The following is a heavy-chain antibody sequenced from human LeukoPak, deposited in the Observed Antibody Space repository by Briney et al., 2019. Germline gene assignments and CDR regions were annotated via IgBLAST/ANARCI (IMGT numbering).Heavy chain of an antibody. J-gene: IGHJ5*02. Sequence: PSQTLSLTCTVSGGSISSGGYYWSWIRQHPGKGREWIVYIYYSGSTYYNPSLKSRVTISVDTSKNQFSLKLSSVTAADTAVYYCARVGGGYCSSTSCPANWFDPWGQGTLVTVSS. V-gene: IGHV4-31*03. CDR3: ARVGGGYCSSTSCPANWFDP. CDR1: GGSISSGGYY. D-gene: IGHD2-2*01. CDR2: IYYSGST.